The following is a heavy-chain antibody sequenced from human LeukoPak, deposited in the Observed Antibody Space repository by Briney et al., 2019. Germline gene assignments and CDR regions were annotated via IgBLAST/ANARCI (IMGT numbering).Heavy chain of an antibody. D-gene: IGHD4-17*01. CDR2: IRGGGTSE. V-gene: IGHV3-23*01. CDR3: ARDPNGDYIGAFDM. J-gene: IGHJ3*02. CDR1: GFTFSAYA. Sequence: GGSLRLSCTASGFTFSAYAMMWVRQAPGKGPEWVSAIRGGGTSEFYADSVKGRFRISRDNSKDTLFLQMNSLRAEDTAVYYCARDPNGDYIGAFDMWGPGTMVT.